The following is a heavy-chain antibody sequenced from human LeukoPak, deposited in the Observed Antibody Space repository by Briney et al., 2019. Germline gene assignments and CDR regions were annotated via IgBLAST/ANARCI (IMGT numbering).Heavy chain of an antibody. CDR2: IYYSGST. CDR3: ARLWPSQSAGGFDY. D-gene: IGHD3-10*01. J-gene: IGHJ4*02. Sequence: SETLSLTCTVSGGSISSYYWSWIRQPPGKGLEWIGYIYYSGSTNYNPSLKSRVTISVDTSKNQFSLKLSSVTAADTAVYYCARLWPSQSAGGFDYWGQGTLVTVSS. V-gene: IGHV4-59*08. CDR1: GGSISSYY.